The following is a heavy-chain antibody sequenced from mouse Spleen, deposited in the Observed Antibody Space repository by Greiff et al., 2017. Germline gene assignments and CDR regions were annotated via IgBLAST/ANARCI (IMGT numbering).Heavy chain of an antibody. Sequence: EVMLVESGGGLVKRGGSLKLSCAASGFTFSSYAMSWVRQTPEKRLEWVATISSGGGNTYYPDSVKGRFTISRDNAKNTLYLQMSSLKSEDTAMYYCARQSTVVAPYAMDYWGQGTSVTVSS. V-gene: IGHV5-9*01. CDR2: ISSGGGNT. CDR3: ARQSTVVAPYAMDY. J-gene: IGHJ4*01. D-gene: IGHD1-1*01. CDR1: GFTFSSYA.